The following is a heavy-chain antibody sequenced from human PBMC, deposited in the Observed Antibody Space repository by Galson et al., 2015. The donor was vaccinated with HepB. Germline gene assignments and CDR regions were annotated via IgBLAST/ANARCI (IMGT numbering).Heavy chain of an antibody. D-gene: IGHD4-11*01. J-gene: IGHJ4*02. Sequence: SLRLSCAASGFIFSSYAMHWVRQAPGKGLEWVAVISFDGSNKYYADSVKGRFTISRDNSKNTLYMQMNSLGTEDTAVFYCARDDDPEGGRYRNFAAADSWGQGTLVTVSS. CDR3: ARDDDPEGGRYRNFAAADS. CDR2: ISFDGSNK. V-gene: IGHV3-30*19. CDR1: GFIFSSYA.